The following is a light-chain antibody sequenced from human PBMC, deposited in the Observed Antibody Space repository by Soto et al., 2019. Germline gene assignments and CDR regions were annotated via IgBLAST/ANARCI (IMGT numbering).Light chain of an antibody. CDR3: QQYNNWPPIT. V-gene: IGKV3-15*01. J-gene: IGKJ5*01. CDR2: GAS. CDR1: QSVSSN. Sequence: EIVMTQSPATLSVSPLERATLSCSASQSVSSNLAWYQQTPGQAPRLLIYGASTRATGIPARFSGSGSGTEFTLTISSLQSEDFAVYYCQQYNNWPPITFGQGTRLEIK.